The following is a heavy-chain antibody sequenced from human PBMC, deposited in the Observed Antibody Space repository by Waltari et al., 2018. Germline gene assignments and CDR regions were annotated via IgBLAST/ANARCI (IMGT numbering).Heavy chain of an antibody. CDR1: GITLRDYA. V-gene: IGHV3-30*01. CDR2: ISYDGNNK. CDR3: TRDLWFDY. D-gene: IGHD2-21*01. J-gene: IGHJ4*02. Sequence: QVQLVESGGGVVQPGRSLRLSCAASGITLRDYAMYWVRQAPGKGLEWVAVISYDGNNKYYADSLKGPFTISRDNSKNTLYLQMNSLRAEDTAVYYCTRDLWFDYWGQGTLVTVSS.